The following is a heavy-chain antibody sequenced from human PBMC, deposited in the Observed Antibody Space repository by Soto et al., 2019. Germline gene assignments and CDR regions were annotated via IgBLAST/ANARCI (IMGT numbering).Heavy chain of an antibody. CDR2: IYYSGST. Sequence: SETLSLTCTVSGGSVSSADYYWSWIRQPPGKGLEWIGYIYYSGSTYYNPSLKSRVTISVDTSKNQFSLELTSVTAADTAVYYCARDRRQLAFDYWGQGALVTVSS. CDR3: ARDRRQLAFDY. V-gene: IGHV4-30-4*01. CDR1: GGSVSSADYY. D-gene: IGHD1-1*01. J-gene: IGHJ4*02.